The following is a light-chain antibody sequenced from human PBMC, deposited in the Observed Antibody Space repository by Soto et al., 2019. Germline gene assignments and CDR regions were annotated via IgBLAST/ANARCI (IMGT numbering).Light chain of an antibody. J-gene: IGLJ1*01. Sequence: QSALTQPASVSGSPGQSITISCTGTSSDIGSYNRVSWYQQPPGTAPKLMIYEVSNRPSGVSNRFSGSKSGNTASLTISGLQAEDEADYFCNSYTTSSTYVFGTGNKVTVL. CDR1: SSDIGSYNR. CDR3: NSYTTSSTYV. V-gene: IGLV2-14*01. CDR2: EVS.